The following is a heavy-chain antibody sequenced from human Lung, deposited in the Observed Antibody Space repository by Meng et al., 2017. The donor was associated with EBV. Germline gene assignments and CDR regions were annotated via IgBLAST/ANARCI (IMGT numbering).Heavy chain of an antibody. CDR3: AKDLSGRFDP. Sequence: GGLEGGVVQPGRSLRLSCAASGFIFSGYGFHWVRQAPGKGPEWVAIIPSDASHNKYYADSVKGRFTISRDNSKNTLYLQMNSLKIEDTAVYYCAKDLSGRFDPWGQGTLVTVSS. J-gene: IGHJ5*02. D-gene: IGHD1-14*01. CDR1: GFIFSGYG. CDR2: IPSDASHNK. V-gene: IGHV3-30*18.